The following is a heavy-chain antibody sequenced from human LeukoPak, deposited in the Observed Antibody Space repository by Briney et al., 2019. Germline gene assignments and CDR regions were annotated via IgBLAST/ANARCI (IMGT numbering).Heavy chain of an antibody. CDR2: INPNSGGT. J-gene: IGHJ6*02. Sequence: APVKVSCKASGYTFTGYYMHWVRQAPGQGLEWMGWINPNSGGTNYAQKFQGRVTMTRDTSISTAYMELSRLRSDDTAVYYCARVRSSSPYYYYGMDVWGQGTTVTVSS. D-gene: IGHD6-13*01. CDR3: ARVRSSSPYYYYGMDV. V-gene: IGHV1-2*02. CDR1: GYTFTGYY.